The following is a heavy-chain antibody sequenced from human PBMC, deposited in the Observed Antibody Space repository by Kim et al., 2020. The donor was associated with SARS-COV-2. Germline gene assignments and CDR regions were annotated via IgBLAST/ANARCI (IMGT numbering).Heavy chain of an antibody. D-gene: IGHD2-2*01. J-gene: IGHJ6*02. CDR3: ARLYCSSTSCYGDYYYYGMDV. CDR1: GFTFSSYG. CDR2: VSYDGSNK. Sequence: GGSLRLSCAASGFTFSSYGMHWVRQAPGKGLEWVAVVSYDGSNKYYADSVKGRFTISRDNSKNTLYLQMNSLRAEDTAVYYCARLYCSSTSCYGDYYYYGMDVWGQGTTVTVSS. V-gene: IGHV3-33*05.